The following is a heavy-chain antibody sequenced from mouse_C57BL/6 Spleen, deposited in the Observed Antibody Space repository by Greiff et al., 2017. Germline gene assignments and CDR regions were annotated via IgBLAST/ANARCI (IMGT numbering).Heavy chain of an antibody. CDR3: ARYGNYPYWYFDV. Sequence: QVQLQQSGAELARPGASVKMSCKASGYTFTSYTMPWVKQRPGKGLEWIGYINPSSGYTKYNQKFKDKATLTADKSSSTAYMQLSSLTSEDSAVYYCARYGNYPYWYFDVWGTGTTVTVSS. V-gene: IGHV1-4*01. CDR2: INPSSGYT. CDR1: GYTFTSYT. D-gene: IGHD2-1*01. J-gene: IGHJ1*03.